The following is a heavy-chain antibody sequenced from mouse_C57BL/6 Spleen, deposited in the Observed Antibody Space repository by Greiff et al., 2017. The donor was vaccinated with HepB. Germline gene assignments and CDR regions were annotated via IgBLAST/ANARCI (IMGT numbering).Heavy chain of an antibody. Sequence: QVQLQQSGPELVKPGASVKISCKASGYSFTSYYIHWVKQRPGQGLEWIGWIYPGSGNTKYNEKFKGKATLTADTSSSTAYMQLSSLTSEDSAVYYCARAYQGYYFDYWGQGTTLTVSS. V-gene: IGHV1-66*01. CDR1: GYSFTSYY. J-gene: IGHJ2*01. CDR3: ARAYQGYYFDY. CDR2: IYPGSGNT. D-gene: IGHD6-5*01.